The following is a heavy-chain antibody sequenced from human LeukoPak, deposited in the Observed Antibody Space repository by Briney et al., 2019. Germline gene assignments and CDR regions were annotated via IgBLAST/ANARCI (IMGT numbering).Heavy chain of an antibody. CDR1: GGSISSYY. J-gene: IGHJ4*02. CDR2: IFHSGST. V-gene: IGHV4-59*01. D-gene: IGHD1-1*01. Sequence: SETLSLTCTVSGGSISSYYWSWIRQPPGKGLEWIGYIFHSGSTNYNPSLKSRVTISVDTSKNQFSLKLSSVTAADTAVYYCASGPRTNWARFDYWGQGTQVTVSS. CDR3: ASGPRTNWARFDY.